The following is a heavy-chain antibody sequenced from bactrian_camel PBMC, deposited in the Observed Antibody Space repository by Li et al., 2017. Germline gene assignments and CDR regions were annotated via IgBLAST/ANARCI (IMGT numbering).Heavy chain of an antibody. Sequence: VQLVESGGGLVQPGGSLRLACVASGFSFSSSAMSWVRQAPGKGVEWVSCINSGDSSTYYADSVKGRFTISRDNAKSTVYLQLNSLKTEDMAMYYCATGGYGGSWYEYPITPVGQGTQVTVS. V-gene: IGHV3S40*01. D-gene: IGHD6*01. CDR1: GFSFSSSA. J-gene: IGHJ4*01. CDR2: INSGDSST.